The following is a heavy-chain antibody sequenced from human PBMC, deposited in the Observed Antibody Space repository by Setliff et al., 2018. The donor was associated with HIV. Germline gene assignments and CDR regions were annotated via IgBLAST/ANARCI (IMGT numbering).Heavy chain of an antibody. J-gene: IGHJ6*03. V-gene: IGHV4-4*07. D-gene: IGHD5-18*01. CDR2: IYASGRT. Sequence: PSETLSLTCTVSGGSLSGYYWNWIRQPAGKGLEWIGRIYASGRTNYNPSLKSRVTLSVDTSKNQFSLKVTSVTAADTAVYYCAREIQFSATTYYYYYMDDWGRGTTVTVSS. CDR1: GGSLSGYY. CDR3: AREIQFSATTYYYYYMDD.